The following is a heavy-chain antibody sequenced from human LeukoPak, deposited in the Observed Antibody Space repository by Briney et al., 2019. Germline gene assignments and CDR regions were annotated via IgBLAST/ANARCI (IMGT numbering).Heavy chain of an antibody. CDR2: ISYDGSNK. Sequence: GGSLRLSCAASRFTFTNYGMHWVRQAPGKGLQWVAFISYDGSNKYYADSVKGRFTISRDNSKNTLYLQMNSLRAEDTAVYYCAKDPRRYSRTGGYFDYWGQGTLVTVSS. CDR3: AKDPRRYSRTGGYFDY. CDR1: RFTFTNYG. V-gene: IGHV3-30*18. J-gene: IGHJ4*02. D-gene: IGHD6-13*01.